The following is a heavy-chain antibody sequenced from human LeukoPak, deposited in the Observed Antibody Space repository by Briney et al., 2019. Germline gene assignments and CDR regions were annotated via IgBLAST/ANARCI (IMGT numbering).Heavy chain of an antibody. J-gene: IGHJ4*02. CDR2: IYYRGST. Sequence: SETLSLTCTVSGGSISSSSYYWGWIRQPPGKGLEWIGYIYYRGSTNYNPSLKSRVTISVDTSKNQFSLKLSSVTAADTAVYYCARHADLIGQIVGATLPFDYWGQGTLVTVSS. CDR1: GGSISSSSYY. CDR3: ARHADLIGQIVGATLPFDY. D-gene: IGHD1-26*01. V-gene: IGHV4-61*05.